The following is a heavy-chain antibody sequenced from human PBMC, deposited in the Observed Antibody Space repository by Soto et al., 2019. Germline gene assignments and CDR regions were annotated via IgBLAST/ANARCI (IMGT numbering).Heavy chain of an antibody. D-gene: IGHD3-10*01. Sequence: QLQLQESGPGLVKPSETLSLTCNVSGGSIDRSNYYWDWLRQPPGKGLEWIGTTYYNGNAYYNPSLKSRVSMSVDTSKNHFSLKLVSVTAADTAVYYCARHFVAVVIKGWGYWGQGTLVTVSS. CDR1: GGSIDRSNYY. CDR2: TYYNGNA. CDR3: ARHFVAVVIKGWGY. V-gene: IGHV4-39*01. J-gene: IGHJ4*02.